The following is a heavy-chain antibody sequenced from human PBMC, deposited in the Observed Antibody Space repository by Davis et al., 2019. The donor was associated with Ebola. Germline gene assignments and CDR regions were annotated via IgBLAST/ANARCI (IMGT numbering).Heavy chain of an antibody. CDR1: GGSLSGHY. Sequence: MPSETLSLTCNVSGGSLSGHYWSWIRQPPGKGLEWIGEISHSGSTYYYPSLKSRVTFSVDSSKSQFSLKLSSVTAADAAVYYCARGRYVRIMDVWGQGTTVTVSS. CDR2: ISHSGST. CDR3: ARGRYVRIMDV. D-gene: IGHD3-16*01. V-gene: IGHV4-34*01. J-gene: IGHJ6*02.